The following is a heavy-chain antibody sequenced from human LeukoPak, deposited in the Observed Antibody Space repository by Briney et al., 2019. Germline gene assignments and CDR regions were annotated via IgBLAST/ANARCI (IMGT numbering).Heavy chain of an antibody. CDR1: GGSFSGYY. CDR3: ARRRAGRDWFDP. D-gene: IGHD6-19*01. Sequence: SETLSLTCAVYGGSFSGYYWSWIRQPPGKGLEWIGEINHSGSTNYNPSLKSRVTISVDTSKNQFSLKLSSVTATDTAVYYCARRRAGRDWFDPWGQGTLVTVSS. CDR2: INHSGST. V-gene: IGHV4-34*01. J-gene: IGHJ5*02.